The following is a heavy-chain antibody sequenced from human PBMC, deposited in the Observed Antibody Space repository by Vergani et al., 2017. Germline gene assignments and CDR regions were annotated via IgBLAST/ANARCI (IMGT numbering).Heavy chain of an antibody. D-gene: IGHD2-15*01. V-gene: IGHV1-24*01. J-gene: IGHJ3*02. CDR1: GYTITELS. Sequence: QVQLVQSGAEVKKPGASVKVSCKVSGYTITELSMHWVRQAPGKGLEWMGGFDPEDGETIYAQKIQGRVTMTEDTSTDTAYLELSSMRSDETAVYYCATAQPYCSGGSCHSFDIWGQGTMVTVSS. CDR2: FDPEDGET. CDR3: ATAQPYCSGGSCHSFDI.